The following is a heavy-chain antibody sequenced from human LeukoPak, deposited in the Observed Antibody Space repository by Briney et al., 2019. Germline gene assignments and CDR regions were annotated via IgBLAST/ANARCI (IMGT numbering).Heavy chain of an antibody. CDR2: ITGVGGNT. J-gene: IGHJ5*02. Sequence: GGSLRLSCAASGFTSSRYWMSWVRQAPGKGLEWVSGITGVGGNTYYADSVKGRFTISRDNSKNTLYLQMNSLRAEDTAAYYCAKDAVRGSGRINWFDTWGQGTLVTVSS. CDR1: GFTSSRYW. CDR3: AKDAVRGSGRINWFDT. D-gene: IGHD3-10*01. V-gene: IGHV3-23*01.